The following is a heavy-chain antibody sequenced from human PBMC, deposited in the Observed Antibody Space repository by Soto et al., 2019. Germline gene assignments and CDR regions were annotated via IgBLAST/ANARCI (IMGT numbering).Heavy chain of an antibody. Sequence: PGGSLRLSCAASGFTFSSYAMSWVRQAPGKGLEWVSAISGSGGSTYYADSVKGRFTISRDNSKNTLYLQMNSLRAEDTAVYYCAKSNLYCSSNRCYVFDYWGQGTLVTVSS. V-gene: IGHV3-23*01. CDR1: GFTFSSYA. D-gene: IGHD2-2*01. CDR2: ISGSGGST. J-gene: IGHJ4*02. CDR3: AKSNLYCSSNRCYVFDY.